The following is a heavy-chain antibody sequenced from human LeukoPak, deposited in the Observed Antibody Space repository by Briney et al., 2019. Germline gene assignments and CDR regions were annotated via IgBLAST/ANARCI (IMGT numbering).Heavy chain of an antibody. CDR2: IFYSGST. V-gene: IGHV4-39*01. CDR1: GDSISSEDYW. Sequence: PSETLSLTCSVSGDSISSEDYWWGWIRQPPGKGLEWVGSIFYSGSTNYNGSLKRRLTISVDTSKNQFSLKLSSVTDADTAVYFCARQRGHSRWASDIWGQGRMVTVSS. D-gene: IGHD5-12*01. J-gene: IGHJ3*02. CDR3: ARQRGHSRWASDI.